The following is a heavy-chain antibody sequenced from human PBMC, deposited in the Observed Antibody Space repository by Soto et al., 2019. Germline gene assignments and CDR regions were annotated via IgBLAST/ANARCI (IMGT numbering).Heavy chain of an antibody. CDR1: GFTCSSYW. V-gene: IGHV3-7*03. Sequence: PGGSLRLSCAASGFTCSSYWMSWVRQAPGKGLEWVANIKQDGSEKYYVDSVKGRFTISRDNAKNSLYLQLNSLRAEDTAVYYCASVCGMVRGVMGFEPWGQGTRVTVSS. CDR2: IKQDGSEK. D-gene: IGHD3-10*01. CDR3: ASVCGMVRGVMGFEP. J-gene: IGHJ5*02.